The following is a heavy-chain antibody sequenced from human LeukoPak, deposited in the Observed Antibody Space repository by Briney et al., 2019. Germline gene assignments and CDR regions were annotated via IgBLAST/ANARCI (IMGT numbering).Heavy chain of an antibody. D-gene: IGHD1-26*01. V-gene: IGHV3-7*01. J-gene: IGHJ4*02. CDR1: GFLFSNYW. CDR2: IRQDGGET. CDR3: VRGGFFRYSGTSGDY. Sequence: GGSLRLSCAASGFLFSNYWMQWVRQAPGKGLEWVANIRQDGGETYYVDSVKGRFAISRDNAQNSLYLQMTSLRVEDMAIYYCVRGGFFRYSGTSGDYWGQGSQVTVSS.